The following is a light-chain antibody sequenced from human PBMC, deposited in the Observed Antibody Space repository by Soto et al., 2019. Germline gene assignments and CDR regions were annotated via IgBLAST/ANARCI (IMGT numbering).Light chain of an antibody. Sequence: QSVLTQPASVSGSPGQSITISCTGTSSDIGCYNLVSWYQQHPGKPPKLMIYEATKRPSGVSNRFSGSKSGNTASLTISGLQAEDEADYYCSLYASTNTFMFGGGTKLTVL. V-gene: IGLV2-23*02. CDR1: SSDIGCYNL. J-gene: IGLJ3*02. CDR2: EAT. CDR3: SLYASTNTFM.